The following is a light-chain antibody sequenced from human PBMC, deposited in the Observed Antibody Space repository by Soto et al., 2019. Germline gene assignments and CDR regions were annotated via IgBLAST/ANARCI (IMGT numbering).Light chain of an antibody. V-gene: IGKV3-11*01. CDR1: QSVSSN. CDR2: DAS. Sequence: EIVMSQSPATLSVSTGERATLSCRASQSVSSNFAWYQQRPAQAPRLLIYDASNRATGIPARFSGSGSGTDFTLTISSLEPEDFAVYYCQQRSNWRVTFGQGTRLEIK. CDR3: QQRSNWRVT. J-gene: IGKJ5*01.